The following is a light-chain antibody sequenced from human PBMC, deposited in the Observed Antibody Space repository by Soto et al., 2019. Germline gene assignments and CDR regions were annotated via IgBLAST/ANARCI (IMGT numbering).Light chain of an antibody. Sequence: EIVLTQSTGTLSLSPGERATLSCRASQSVSSTYIAWYQQNPGQAPRLLIYGASSRATGIPDRFSGSGSGTDFTLTISRLEPEDFAVYFCQQYGRSPPFTFGQGTK. CDR1: QSVSSTY. J-gene: IGKJ2*01. CDR2: GAS. CDR3: QQYGRSPPFT. V-gene: IGKV3-20*01.